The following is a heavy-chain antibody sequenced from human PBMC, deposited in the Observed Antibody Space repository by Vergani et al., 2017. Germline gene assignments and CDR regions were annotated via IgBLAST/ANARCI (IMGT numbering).Heavy chain of an antibody. CDR3: ARDRSD. CDR2: IYTSGST. CDR1: GGSISSGSYY. V-gene: IGHV4-61*02. J-gene: IGHJ4*02. Sequence: QVQLQESGPGLVKPSQTLSLTCTVSGGSISSGSYYWSWIRQPAGKGLEWIGRIYTSGSTNYNPSLKSRVTISVDKSKNQFSLKLSSVTAADTAVYYCARDRSDWGQGTLVTVSS.